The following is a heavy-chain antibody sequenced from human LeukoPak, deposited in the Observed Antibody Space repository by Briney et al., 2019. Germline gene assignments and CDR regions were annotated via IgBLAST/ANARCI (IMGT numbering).Heavy chain of an antibody. CDR1: VYTFTGYY. J-gene: IGHJ4*02. V-gene: IGHV1-2*02. CDR2: INPNSGGT. Sequence: GASVNVSCKASVYTFTGYYMHWVRQAPGQGLEWMGWINPNSGGTNYAQKFQGRVTMTRDTSISTAYMALSRLRSGDTAVYYCARGFMITFGGVIVIFRDWGQGTLVTVSS. CDR3: ARGFMITFGGVIVIFRD. D-gene: IGHD3-16*02.